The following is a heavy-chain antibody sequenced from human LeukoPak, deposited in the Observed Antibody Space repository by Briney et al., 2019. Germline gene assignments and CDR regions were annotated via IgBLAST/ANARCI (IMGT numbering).Heavy chain of an antibody. CDR2: ISYSGNT. V-gene: IGHV4-39*01. J-gene: IGHJ6*02. CDR1: GFTFSSYA. Sequence: GSLRLSCAASGFTFSSYAMSWVRQPPGKGLEWVGTISYSGNTYYNPSLRSRVTISVDTSKTQYSLKLSPVTAADTAVYYCARHGYSSGRYSDYYYGMDVRGQGTTVTVSS. D-gene: IGHD6-19*01. CDR3: ARHGYSSGRYSDYYYGMDV.